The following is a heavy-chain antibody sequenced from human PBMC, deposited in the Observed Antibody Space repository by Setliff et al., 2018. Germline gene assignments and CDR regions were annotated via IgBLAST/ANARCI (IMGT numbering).Heavy chain of an antibody. CDR1: GDSINTPTYH. CDR3: VRTFNGSPADR. CDR2: IYYTGIT. D-gene: IGHD2-2*01. V-gene: IGHV4-39*01. Sequence: SETLSLTCTVSGDSINTPTYHWGWVRQPPGKGLEWIGLIYYTGITYYNPSLKSRVTISEDMSENQISLKQNPVTAADTAVYYCVRTFNGSPADRWGQGTLVTVSS. J-gene: IGHJ5*02.